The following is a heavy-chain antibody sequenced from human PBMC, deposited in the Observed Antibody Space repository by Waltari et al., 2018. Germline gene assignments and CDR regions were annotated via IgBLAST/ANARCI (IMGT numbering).Heavy chain of an antibody. CDR2: VNPNSGNT. J-gene: IGHJ6*03. D-gene: IGHD6-13*01. V-gene: IGHV1-8*01. CDR3: ARGIASAGRPAGHYYYYMDV. CDR1: GYTFTIYD. Sequence: QVQLVQSGAEVKKPLASVKVSCKSSGYTFTIYDITWVRQATGQGIGWMGWVNPNSGNTGYAKKFRDRITMTRITSISTAHMELSGLTSEDTAVYYCARGIASAGRPAGHYYYYMDVWGKETMVTVSS.